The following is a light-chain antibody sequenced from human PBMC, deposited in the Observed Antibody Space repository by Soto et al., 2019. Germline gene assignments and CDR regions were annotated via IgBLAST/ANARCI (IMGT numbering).Light chain of an antibody. CDR3: GPCGSAGR. CDR1: QSVSNNY. Sequence: EIVMTQAPATLSVSPGERATLSCRASQSVSNNYLAWYQQKPGQAPRLLIYGASNRATGIPDRFSGSGSGTVFTVSFSRRVHAGVLVYYGGPCGSAGRFAEGTKVDIK. V-gene: IGKV3-20*01. J-gene: IGKJ1*01. CDR2: GAS.